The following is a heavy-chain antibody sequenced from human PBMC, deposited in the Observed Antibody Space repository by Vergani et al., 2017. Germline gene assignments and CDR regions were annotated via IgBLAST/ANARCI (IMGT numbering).Heavy chain of an antibody. D-gene: IGHD6-19*01. J-gene: IGHJ4*02. CDR2: IKQDESEK. CDR1: GFTFSSYW. V-gene: IGHV3-7*01. Sequence: EVQLVESGGGLVQPGGSLRLSCAASGFTFSSYWMSWVRQAPGKGLERVANIKQDESEKYYVDSVKGRFTISRDNAKHSLYLQMNSLRAEDTAVYYCARHGGSGWSLDYWGQGTLVTVSS. CDR3: ARHGGSGWSLDY.